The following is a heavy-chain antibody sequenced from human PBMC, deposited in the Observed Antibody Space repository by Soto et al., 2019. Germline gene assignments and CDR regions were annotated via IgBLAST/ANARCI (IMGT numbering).Heavy chain of an antibody. CDR3: ARDVAAAGTENWFDP. V-gene: IGHV1-69*04. J-gene: IGHJ5*02. D-gene: IGHD6-13*01. Sequence: SVKVSCKASGGTFSSYTISWVRQAPGQGLEWMGRIIPILGIANYAQKFQGRVTITADKSTSTAYMELSSLRSEDTAVYYCARDVAAAGTENWFDPWGQGTLVTVSS. CDR2: IIPILGIA. CDR1: GGTFSSYT.